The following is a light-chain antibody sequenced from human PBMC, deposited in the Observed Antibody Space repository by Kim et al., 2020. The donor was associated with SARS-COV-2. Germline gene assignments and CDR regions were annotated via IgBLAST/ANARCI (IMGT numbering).Light chain of an antibody. Sequence: KTVTISCTRSSGSIASNYVQWYQQRPGSSPTTVIYEDHQRPSGVPDRFSGSIDSSSNSASLSISGLKTEDEADYYCQSYDSSNHWVFGGGTKLTVL. CDR2: EDH. V-gene: IGLV6-57*01. J-gene: IGLJ3*02. CDR1: SGSIASNY. CDR3: QSYDSSNHWV.